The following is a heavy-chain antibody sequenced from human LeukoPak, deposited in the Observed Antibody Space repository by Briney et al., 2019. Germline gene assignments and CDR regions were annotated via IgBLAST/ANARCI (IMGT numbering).Heavy chain of an antibody. V-gene: IGHV4-4*07. CDR1: GDSISYFY. CDR2: TSSSGNT. CDR3: ARVSGWNPLQAAHLDY. J-gene: IGHJ4*02. D-gene: IGHD6-19*01. Sequence: KASETLSLTCSVSGDSISYFYWSWIRQAAGKGLEWIGRTSSSGNTDYNASLKSRVTMSVDTSKNQLSLKVVSVTAADTAVYYCARVSGWNPLQAAHLDYWGQGTLVTVSS.